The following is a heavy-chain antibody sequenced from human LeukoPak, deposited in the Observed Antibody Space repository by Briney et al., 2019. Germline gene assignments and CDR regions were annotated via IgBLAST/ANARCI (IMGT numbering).Heavy chain of an antibody. J-gene: IGHJ5*02. CDR2: IYYSGST. D-gene: IGHD5-18*01. Sequence: SETLSLTCTVSGGSISSYYWSWIRQPPGKGLEWIGYIYYSGSTNYNPSLKSRVTISVDTSKNQFSLKLSSVTAADTAVYYCAREGAGYSYGYLGAFDPWGQGTLVTVSS. CDR1: GGSISSYY. V-gene: IGHV4-59*01. CDR3: AREGAGYSYGYLGAFDP.